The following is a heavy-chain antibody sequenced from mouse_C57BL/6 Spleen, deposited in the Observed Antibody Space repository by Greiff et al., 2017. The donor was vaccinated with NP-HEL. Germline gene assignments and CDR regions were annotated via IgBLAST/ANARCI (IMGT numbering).Heavy chain of an antibody. CDR3: TRDYDVWYFDV. CDR1: GYTFTDYE. CDR2: IDPETGGT. Sequence: VQLQQSGAELVRPGASVTLSCKASGYTFTDYEMHWVKQTPVHGLEWIGAIDPETGGTAYNQKFKGKAILTADKSSSTAYMELRSLTSEDSAVYYCTRDYDVWYFDVWGTGTTVTVSS. V-gene: IGHV1-15*01. J-gene: IGHJ1*03. D-gene: IGHD2-4*01.